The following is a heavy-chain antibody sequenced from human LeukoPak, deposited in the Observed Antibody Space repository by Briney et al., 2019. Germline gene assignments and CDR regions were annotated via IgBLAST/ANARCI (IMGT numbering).Heavy chain of an antibody. Sequence: GESLKISCKGSGYSFTNYWIGWVRQMPGKGLEWMGIIYPADSDTRYSPSFQGQVTISADKSISTAYLQWSSLKAPDTAMYYCARVYSYGHDAIDIWGQGTVVTVSS. D-gene: IGHD5-18*01. CDR3: ARVYSYGHDAIDI. CDR2: IYPADSDT. CDR1: GYSFTNYW. V-gene: IGHV5-51*01. J-gene: IGHJ3*02.